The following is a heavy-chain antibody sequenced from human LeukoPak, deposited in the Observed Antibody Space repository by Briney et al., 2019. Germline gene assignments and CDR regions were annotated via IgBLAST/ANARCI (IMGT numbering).Heavy chain of an antibody. CDR2: ISGSGGSK. D-gene: IGHD6-19*01. V-gene: IGHV3-23*01. CDR1: GFTFSSYA. Sequence: GASLRLSCAASGFTFSSYAMSWVRQAPGKGLEWVSAISGSGGSKYYADSVKGRFTISRDNSKNTLYLQMNSLRAEDTAVYYCAKDGTLYSSGRFDYWGQGTLVTVSS. CDR3: AKDGTLYSSGRFDY. J-gene: IGHJ4*02.